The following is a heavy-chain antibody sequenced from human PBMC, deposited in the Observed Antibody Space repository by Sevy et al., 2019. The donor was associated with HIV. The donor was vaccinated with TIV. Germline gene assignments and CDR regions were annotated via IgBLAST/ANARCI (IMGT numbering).Heavy chain of an antibody. V-gene: IGHV3-23*01. CDR1: GLTLTTTG. CDR3: AGGDTTMITDLDY. CDR2: VRSDGTT. Sequence: GGSLRLSCAASGLTLTTTGMSWVRQAPGKGLEWVAGVRSDGTTYYADSVRDRFTVSRDNSKNTLYLQLNSLRADDTAVFYCAGGDTTMITDLDYWGHGTLVTVSS. J-gene: IGHJ4*01. D-gene: IGHD3-16*01.